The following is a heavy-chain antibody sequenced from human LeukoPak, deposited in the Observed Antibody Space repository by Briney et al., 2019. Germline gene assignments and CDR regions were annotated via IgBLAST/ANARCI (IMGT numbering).Heavy chain of an antibody. V-gene: IGHV4-30-4*08. J-gene: IGHJ4*02. CDR3: ASSLGSTSPFDY. Sequence: SETLSLTCAVYGGSFSGYYWSWIRQPPGKGLEWIGYIYYSGSTYYNPSLKSRVTISVDTSKNQFSLKLSSVTAADTAVYYCASSLGSTSPFDYWGQGTLVTVSS. CDR1: GGSFSGYY. CDR2: IYYSGST. D-gene: IGHD6-13*01.